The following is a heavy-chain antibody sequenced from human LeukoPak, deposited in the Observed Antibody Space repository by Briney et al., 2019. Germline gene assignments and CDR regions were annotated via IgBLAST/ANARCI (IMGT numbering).Heavy chain of an antibody. J-gene: IGHJ4*02. CDR2: ISWNSGSI. Sequence: PGGSLRLSCAASGFTFDDNAMHWDRQAPGKGLEWVSGISWNSGSIGYADSVKGRFTISRDNAKNSLYLQMNSLRAEDTALYYCAKDMHYWGQGTLVTVSS. V-gene: IGHV3-9*01. CDR1: GFTFDDNA. CDR3: AKDMHY.